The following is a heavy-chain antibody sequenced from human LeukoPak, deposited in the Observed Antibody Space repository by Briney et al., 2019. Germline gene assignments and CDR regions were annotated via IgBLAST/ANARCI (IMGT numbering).Heavy chain of an antibody. D-gene: IGHD3-22*01. CDR1: GYTFTSYG. J-gene: IGHJ4*02. Sequence: ASVKVSCKASGYTFTSYGISWVRQAPGQGLEWMGWISAYNGNTNYAQKFQGRVTITADKSTSTAYMELSSLRSEDTAVYYCAREDITYDSSGYYFDYWGQGTLVTVSS. CDR2: ISAYNGNT. CDR3: AREDITYDSSGYYFDY. V-gene: IGHV1-18*01.